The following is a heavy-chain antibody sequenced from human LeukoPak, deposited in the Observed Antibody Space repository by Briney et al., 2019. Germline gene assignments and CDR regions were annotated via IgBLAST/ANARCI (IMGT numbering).Heavy chain of an antibody. CDR1: GGSISSSSYY. J-gene: IGHJ6*03. D-gene: IGHD2-15*01. CDR2: IYYSGST. Sequence: PSETLSLTCTVSGGSISSSSYYWGWIRQPPGKGLEWIGSIYYSGSTYYNPSLKSRVTISVDTSKNQFSLKLSSVTAADTAVYYCARHSAPDCSGGSCYTLYYYYYYMDVWGKGTTVTVSS. V-gene: IGHV4-39*01. CDR3: ARHSAPDCSGGSCYTLYYYYYYMDV.